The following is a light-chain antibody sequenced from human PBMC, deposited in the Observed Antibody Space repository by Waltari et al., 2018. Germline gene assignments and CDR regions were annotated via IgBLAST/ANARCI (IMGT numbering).Light chain of an antibody. J-gene: IGKJ1*01. Sequence: EIVMTHSPATLSVFPGERATLACRASQSIRSNLAWYQHKPGQAPRLLSFGASTRATGIPARFSGSGSGTEFTLTISSLKSEDFAVYFCQQYDNWLGTFGQGTKVEIK. CDR3: QQYDNWLGT. V-gene: IGKV3-15*01. CDR2: GAS. CDR1: QSIRSN.